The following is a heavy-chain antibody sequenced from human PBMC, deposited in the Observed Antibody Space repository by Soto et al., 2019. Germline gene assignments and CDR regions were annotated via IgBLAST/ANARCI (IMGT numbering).Heavy chain of an antibody. CDR2: ISTHNDNT. V-gene: IGHV1-18*04. CDR1: GYTFSSYG. CDR3: ARAAGSSTLIFDY. J-gene: IGHJ4*02. D-gene: IGHD6-13*01. Sequence: ASVKVSCKASGYTFSSYGISWVRQAPGQGLGWMGWISTHNDNTNYAQKLQGRVTMTTDTSTRTAYMDLRSLRSDDTAFYYCARAAGSSTLIFDYWGQGTLVTVSS.